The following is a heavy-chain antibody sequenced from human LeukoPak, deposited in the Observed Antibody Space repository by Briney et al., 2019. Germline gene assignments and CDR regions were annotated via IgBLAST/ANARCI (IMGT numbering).Heavy chain of an antibody. CDR3: ARDPTYSSSWYYFDY. CDR2: ISSSSTYI. V-gene: IGHV3-21*01. Sequence: PGGSLRLSCAASGFTFSSYSMNWVRQAPGKGLEWVSSISSSSTYIYYADSVKGRFTISRENAQNSLYLQMNSLRAEDTAVYYCARDPTYSSSWYYFDYWGQGTLVTASS. J-gene: IGHJ4*02. D-gene: IGHD6-13*01. CDR1: GFTFSSYS.